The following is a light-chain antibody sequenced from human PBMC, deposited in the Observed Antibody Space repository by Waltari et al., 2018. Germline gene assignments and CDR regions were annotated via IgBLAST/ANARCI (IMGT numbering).Light chain of an antibody. CDR2: RNK. CDR3: ASWDDSHYV. Sequence: QSVLTQPPSASETPGQRVTISCSGSDSNLGSNYLYWYQQPPGTAPKLLTYRNKQRPSGVPDRFSASKSGTSASLAIDGLRSEDEAVYYCASWDDSHYVFGPGTQVTVL. J-gene: IGLJ1*01. V-gene: IGLV1-47*01. CDR1: DSNLGSNY.